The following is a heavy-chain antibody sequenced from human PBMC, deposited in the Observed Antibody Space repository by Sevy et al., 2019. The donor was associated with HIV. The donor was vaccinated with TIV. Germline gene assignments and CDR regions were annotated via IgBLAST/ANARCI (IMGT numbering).Heavy chain of an antibody. CDR1: DGSISTYY. V-gene: IGHV4-59*01. CDR3: ARLSRNNVVVTGVRRDGFDV. D-gene: IGHD2-21*02. Sequence: SDTLSLTCTVSDGSISTYYWSWIRQPPGKGLQWIGYIYYTGKTNYNPSLQTPVTMSIDTSKNQFSLRLSSVTSADTAMYYCARLSRNNVVVTGVRRDGFDVWGQGTMVTVSS. J-gene: IGHJ3*01. CDR2: IYYTGKT.